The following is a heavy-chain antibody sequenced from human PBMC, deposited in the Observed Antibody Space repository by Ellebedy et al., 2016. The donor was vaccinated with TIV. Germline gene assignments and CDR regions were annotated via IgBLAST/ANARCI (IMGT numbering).Heavy chain of an antibody. CDR1: DDSFTNFY. CDR3: ARSNGAPRRFAWGFDP. D-gene: IGHD3-9*01. Sequence: MPSETLSLTCTVEDDSFTNFYWSWIRQPPGKGLEWIGQMNQHGGNNINPSFRSRVTISVDASKNHVSLKLRSVTAADTAVYYCARSNGAPRRFAWGFDPWGQGTLVTVSS. V-gene: IGHV4-34*01. CDR2: MNQHGGN. J-gene: IGHJ5*02.